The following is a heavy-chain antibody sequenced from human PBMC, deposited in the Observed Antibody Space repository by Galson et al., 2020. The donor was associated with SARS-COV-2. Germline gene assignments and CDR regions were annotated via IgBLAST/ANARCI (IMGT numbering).Heavy chain of an antibody. CDR2: INWSGGYP. J-gene: IGHJ4*02. Sequence: GESLKISCAASGFIFDDYGMSWVRHVPGKGLEWVSGINWSGGYPGYADSVKGRFTISRDNAKNSLFLQMNSLRAEDTALYYCARGFCRGSPCCRDNYYFDYWGQGTLVTESS. D-gene: IGHD2-15*01. CDR3: ARGFCRGSPCCRDNYYFDY. V-gene: IGHV3-20*04. CDR1: GFIFDDYG.